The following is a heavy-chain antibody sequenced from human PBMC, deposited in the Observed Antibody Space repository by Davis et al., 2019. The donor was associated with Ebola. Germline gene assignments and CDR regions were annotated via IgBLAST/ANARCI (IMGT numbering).Heavy chain of an antibody. CDR3: TLLQEHL. Sequence: AASVKVSCKASGGTFSGYGISWVRQAPGQGLEWMGGIIPIFGTANYAQKFQGRVTITADESTSTAYMELSSLHQGPIGLPPGTLLQEHLWG. V-gene: IGHV1-69*13. CDR2: IIPIFGTA. CDR1: GGTFSGYG. J-gene: IGHJ6*01.